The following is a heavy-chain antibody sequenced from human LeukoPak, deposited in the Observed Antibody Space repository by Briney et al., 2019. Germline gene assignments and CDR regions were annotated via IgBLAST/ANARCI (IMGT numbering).Heavy chain of an antibody. D-gene: IGHD4-17*01. Sequence: ASVTVACKASGCTFTSYYMRWVRQAPGQGLEWMGIINPRGWSTSYGQKFDGRGIMSRDTSTQTVYMELSSLRCEETAVYYCARSDYGGGNWFDPWGQGTLVTVSS. CDR2: INPRGWST. CDR3: ARSDYGGGNWFDP. V-gene: IGHV1-46*01. CDR1: GCTFTSYY. J-gene: IGHJ5*02.